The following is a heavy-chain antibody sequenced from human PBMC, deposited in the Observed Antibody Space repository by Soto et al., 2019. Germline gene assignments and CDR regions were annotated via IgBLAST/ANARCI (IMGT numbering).Heavy chain of an antibody. CDR3: AKDGIRGIHIDN. Sequence: EVQLLESGGGLVQPGGSPRLSCAASGLTFSSYPMSWVRQAPGKGLQWVSSISVSAGTTYYADSVKGRFTISRDNSKNTLYLQMNSLRAEDTAVYYCAKDGIRGIHIDNWGQGTLVTVSS. J-gene: IGHJ4*02. CDR1: GLTFSSYP. CDR2: ISVSAGTT. V-gene: IGHV3-23*01.